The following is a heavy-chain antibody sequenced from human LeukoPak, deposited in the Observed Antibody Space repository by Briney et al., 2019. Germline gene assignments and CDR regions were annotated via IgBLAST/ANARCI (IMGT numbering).Heavy chain of an antibody. D-gene: IGHD3-10*01. CDR2: INWNGGST. CDR3: ARRRVTVVRGVDITSYYFDY. J-gene: IGHJ4*02. CDR1: GFTFDDYG. V-gene: IGHV3-20*04. Sequence: PGGSLRLSCAASGFTFDDYGMSWVRQAPGKGLEWVSGINWNGGSTGYADSVKGRFTIPRDNAKNSLYLQMNNLRAEDTALYYCARRRVTVVRGVDITSYYFDYWGQGTLVTVSS.